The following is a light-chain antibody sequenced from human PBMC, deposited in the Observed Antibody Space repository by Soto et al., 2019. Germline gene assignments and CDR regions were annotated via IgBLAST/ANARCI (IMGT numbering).Light chain of an antibody. CDR1: NLQTKN. V-gene: IGLV3-21*02. Sequence: SYELTQPPSVSVAPGQTAIITCGGDNLQTKNVHWYQQRPGQAPVLVIYDDKKRPSGIPKRFAGSSSGNLATLTLIRVESRDEDDYYCQVWDTNSGAVFGGGTKLPVL. CDR3: QVWDTNSGAV. CDR2: DDK. J-gene: IGLJ2*01.